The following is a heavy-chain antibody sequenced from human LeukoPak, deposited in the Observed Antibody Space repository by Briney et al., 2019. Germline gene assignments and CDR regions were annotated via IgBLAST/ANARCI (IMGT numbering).Heavy chain of an antibody. CDR3: ARDAVGATYWGAFDI. V-gene: IGHV3-21*01. D-gene: IGHD1-26*01. CDR2: ISSSSSYI. Sequence: GGSLRLSCAASGFTFSSYSMNWVRQAPRKGLEWVSSISSSSSYIYYADSVKGRFTISKDNAKNSLYLQMNSLRAEDTAVYYCARDAVGATYWGAFDIWGQGTMVTVSS. CDR1: GFTFSSYS. J-gene: IGHJ3*02.